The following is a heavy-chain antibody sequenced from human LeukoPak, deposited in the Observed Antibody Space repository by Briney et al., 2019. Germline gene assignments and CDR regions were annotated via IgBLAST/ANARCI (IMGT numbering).Heavy chain of an antibody. Sequence: SETLSLTCTVSGGSISSSSYYWGWIRQPPGKGLEWIGSIYYSGSTYYNPSLKSRVTISVDTSKNQFSLKLSSVTAADTAVYYCAREVGATTGSHFQHWGQGTLVTVSS. CDR1: GGSISSSSYY. V-gene: IGHV4-39*02. CDR3: AREVGATTGSHFQH. J-gene: IGHJ1*01. D-gene: IGHD1-26*01. CDR2: IYYSGST.